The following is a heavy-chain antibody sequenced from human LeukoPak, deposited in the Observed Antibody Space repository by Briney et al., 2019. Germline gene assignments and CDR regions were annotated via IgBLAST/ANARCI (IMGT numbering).Heavy chain of an antibody. Sequence: GGSLRLSCVASGLAFGSNYMSWVRQAPGKGLEWVSLIYSGGAIRYADSVKGRFTISRDSSKNTLFLQMNDLTVEDTARYYCARRPGNWGQGILVTVSS. J-gene: IGHJ4*02. CDR3: ARRPGN. CDR1: GLAFGSNY. CDR2: IYSGGAI. V-gene: IGHV3-53*01. D-gene: IGHD1-14*01.